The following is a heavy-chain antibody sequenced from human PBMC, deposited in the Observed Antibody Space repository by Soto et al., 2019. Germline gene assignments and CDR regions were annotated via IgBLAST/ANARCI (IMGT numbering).Heavy chain of an antibody. J-gene: IGHJ5*02. CDR3: ARDLTLEEGGWFDP. CDR2: IYYSGST. V-gene: IGHV4-31*03. CDR1: GGSISSGGYY. Sequence: SETLSLTCTVSGGSISSGGYYWSWIRQHPGKGLEWIGYIYYSGSTYYNPSLKSRVTISVDTSKNQFSLKLSSVTAADTAVYYCARDLTLEEGGWFDPWGQGTLVTVSS. D-gene: IGHD3-16*01.